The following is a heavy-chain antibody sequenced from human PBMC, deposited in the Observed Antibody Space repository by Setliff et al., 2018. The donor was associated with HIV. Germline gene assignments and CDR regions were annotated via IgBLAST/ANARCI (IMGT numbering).Heavy chain of an antibody. Sequence: PSETLSLTCTVSGGSISSYYWSWIRQPPGKGLEWIGYIYYSGSTNYNPSLKSRVTISVDTSKTQFSLKLSSVTAADTAVYYCARLPPGIAVAGGAFDIWGQGTMVTVSS. J-gene: IGHJ3*02. CDR3: ARLPPGIAVAGGAFDI. CDR2: IYYSGST. V-gene: IGHV4-59*08. CDR1: GGSISSYY. D-gene: IGHD6-19*01.